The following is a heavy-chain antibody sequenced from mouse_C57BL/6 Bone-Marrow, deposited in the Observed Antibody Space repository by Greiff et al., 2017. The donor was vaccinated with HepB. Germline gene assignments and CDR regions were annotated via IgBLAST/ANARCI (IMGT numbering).Heavy chain of an antibody. CDR1: GFTFSNYW. CDR2: IRLKSDNYAT. D-gene: IGHD2-5*01. J-gene: IGHJ2*01. CDR3: TAYYSILYYFDY. Sequence: EVHLVESGGGLVQPGGSMKLSCVASGFTFSNYWMNWVRQSPEKGLEWVAQIRLKSDNYATHYAESVKGRFTISRDDSKSSVYLQMNNLRAEDTGIYYCTAYYSILYYFDYWGQGTTLTVSS. V-gene: IGHV6-3*01.